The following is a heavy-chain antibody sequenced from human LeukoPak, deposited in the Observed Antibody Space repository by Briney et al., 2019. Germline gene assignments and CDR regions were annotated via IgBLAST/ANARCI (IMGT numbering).Heavy chain of an antibody. V-gene: IGHV4-61*02. Sequence: SQSLSLTCSVSGGSISSGSYYWSWIRQPAENGLEWIGRIHTSGNTNYNPSLKSRVTISVDRSKNQFSLKLSSVTAADTAVYYCASDYYDGSGYHFWGQGTLVTVSS. CDR1: GGSISSGSYY. CDR2: IHTSGNT. J-gene: IGHJ4*02. D-gene: IGHD3-22*01. CDR3: ASDYYDGSGYHF.